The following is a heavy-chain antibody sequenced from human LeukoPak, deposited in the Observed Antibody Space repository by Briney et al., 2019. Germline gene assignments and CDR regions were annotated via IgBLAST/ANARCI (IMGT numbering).Heavy chain of an antibody. V-gene: IGHV1-18*01. CDR2: ISAYNGNT. CDR3: ARDHSSGWTGLDY. D-gene: IGHD6-19*01. Sequence: ASVKVSCKASGYTFTSHGISWARQAPGQGLEWMGWISAYNGNTNSAQKLQGRVTMTTDTSTSTAYMELKSPRSDDTAVYYGARDHSSGWTGLDYWGQGTLVTVSS. CDR1: GYTFTSHG. J-gene: IGHJ4*02.